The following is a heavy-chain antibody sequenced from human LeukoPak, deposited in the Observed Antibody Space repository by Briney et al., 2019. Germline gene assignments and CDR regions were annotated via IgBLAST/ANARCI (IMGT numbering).Heavy chain of an antibody. D-gene: IGHD3-10*01. Sequence: GGTLRLSCAASGFTFSSYAMGWVRQAPGKGLEGVSVISGNGGMTYYADSVKGRFTISRDNSKNTLYLQMNSLRAEDTAVYYCARGGSYGYNYMDVWGKGTTVTVPS. V-gene: IGHV3-23*01. J-gene: IGHJ6*03. CDR1: GFTFSSYA. CDR2: ISGNGGMT. CDR3: ARGGSYGYNYMDV.